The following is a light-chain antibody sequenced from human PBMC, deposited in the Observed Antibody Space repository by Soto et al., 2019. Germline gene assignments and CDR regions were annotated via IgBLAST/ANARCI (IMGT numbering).Light chain of an antibody. CDR2: DAS. CDR3: QHYGSSPPRT. J-gene: IGKJ5*01. V-gene: IGKV3-20*01. CDR1: RSISSY. Sequence: PGDSATLSCRASRSISSYLAWYQQKPGQAPSLLIYDASNRPTDIPDRFSGGGSGTDFTLIISGLEPEDFAVYYCQHYGSSPPRTFGQGTRLEIK.